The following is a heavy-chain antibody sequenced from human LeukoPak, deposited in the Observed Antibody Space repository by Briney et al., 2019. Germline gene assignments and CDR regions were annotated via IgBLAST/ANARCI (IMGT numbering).Heavy chain of an antibody. V-gene: IGHV1-18*01. CDR2: ISAYNGNT. CDR1: GYTFTSYG. Sequence: GASVKVSCKAAGYTFTSYGISWVRQAPGQGLEWMGWISAYNGNTNYAQKLQGRVTMTTDTSTSTAYMELRSLRSDDTAVYYCARGRTAKSRYDSSALDAFDIWGQGTMVTVSS. D-gene: IGHD3-22*01. J-gene: IGHJ3*02. CDR3: ARGRTAKSRYDSSALDAFDI.